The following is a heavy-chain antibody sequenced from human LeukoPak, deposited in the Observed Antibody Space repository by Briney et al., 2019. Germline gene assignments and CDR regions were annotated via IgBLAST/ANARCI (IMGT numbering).Heavy chain of an antibody. Sequence: GGSLRLSCVASGFTFSTYAMSWVRQAPGKGLEWVSVIYSGGSTYYADSVKGRFTISRDNSKNTLYLQMNSLRAEDTAVYYCARTYYYDSSGYSFDFWGQGTLVTVSS. J-gene: IGHJ4*02. V-gene: IGHV3-53*01. CDR2: IYSGGST. D-gene: IGHD3-22*01. CDR1: GFTFSTYA. CDR3: ARTYYYDSSGYSFDF.